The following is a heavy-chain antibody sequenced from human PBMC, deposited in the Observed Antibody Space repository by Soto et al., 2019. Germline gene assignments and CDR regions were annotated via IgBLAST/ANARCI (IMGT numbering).Heavy chain of an antibody. CDR1: GFSLTSNGVA. Sequence: GPTLVNPTQTLTVTCTFSGFSLTSNGVAVDWVRQPPGKALEWLALIYWDDEKRYSPSLENRLTITNDTSKNQVVLTLTNMGPVDTATYFSVHNSYSKVAGYWGQGTQVTVSS. V-gene: IGHV2-5*02. D-gene: IGHD5-18*01. CDR2: IYWDDEK. J-gene: IGHJ4*02. CDR3: VHNSYSKVAGY.